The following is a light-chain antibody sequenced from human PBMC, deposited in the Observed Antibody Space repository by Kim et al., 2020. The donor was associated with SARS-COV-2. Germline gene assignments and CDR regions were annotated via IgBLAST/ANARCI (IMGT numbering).Light chain of an antibody. V-gene: IGLV3-1*01. Sequence: SYELTQPPSVSVAPGQTVSITCSGDKLGDKYACWYQQKPGQSPVLVIYKDSKRPSGIPERFSGSNSGNTATLTISGTQAMDEADYYCQVWDSGTEVFGGGTQLTVL. CDR1: KLGDKY. CDR3: QVWDSGTEV. CDR2: KDS. J-gene: IGLJ3*02.